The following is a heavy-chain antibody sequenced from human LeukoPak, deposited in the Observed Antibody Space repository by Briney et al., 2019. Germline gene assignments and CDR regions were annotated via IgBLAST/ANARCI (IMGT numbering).Heavy chain of an antibody. Sequence: SETLSLTRTVSGDSISSYYWSWIRQPAGRGLEWIGLIYTSGSTNYNPSLKSRVTMSLDTSKNQFSLKLSSVTAADMAVYYCARESWDSSGWYTSYWGQGTLVTVSS. D-gene: IGHD6-19*01. J-gene: IGHJ4*02. CDR1: GDSISSYY. CDR3: ARESWDSSGWYTSY. CDR2: IYTSGST. V-gene: IGHV4-4*07.